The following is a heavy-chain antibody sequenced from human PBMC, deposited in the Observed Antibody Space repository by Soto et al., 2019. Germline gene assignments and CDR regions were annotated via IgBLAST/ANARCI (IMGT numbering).Heavy chain of an antibody. V-gene: IGHV1-18*01. CDR3: ASFWFGERKVGAFDI. CDR1: GYTFTSYG. J-gene: IGHJ3*02. D-gene: IGHD3-10*01. Sequence: QVQLVQSGAEVKKPGASVKVSCKASGYTFTSYGISWVRQAPGQGLEWMGWISAYNGNTNYAQKLQGRVTMTTDTSTSTAYIEPRSLRSDDTAVYYCASFWFGERKVGAFDIWGQGTMVTVSS. CDR2: ISAYNGNT.